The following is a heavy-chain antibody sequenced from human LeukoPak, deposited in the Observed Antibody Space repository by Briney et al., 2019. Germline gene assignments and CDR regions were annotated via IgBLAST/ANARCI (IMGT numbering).Heavy chain of an antibody. J-gene: IGHJ3*02. D-gene: IGHD2-15*01. CDR2: ISGSGGST. Sequence: GGSLRLSCAASGFTFSSYGMSWVRQAPGKGLEWVSAISGSGGSTYYADSVKGRFTISRDNSKNTLYLQMNSLRAEDTAVYYCAKAPFDIVVVVAATFAFDIWGQGTMVTVSS. V-gene: IGHV3-23*01. CDR3: AKAPFDIVVVVAATFAFDI. CDR1: GFTFSSYG.